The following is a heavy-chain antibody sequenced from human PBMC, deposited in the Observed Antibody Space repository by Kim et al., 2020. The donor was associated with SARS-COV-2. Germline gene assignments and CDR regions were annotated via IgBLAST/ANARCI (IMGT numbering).Heavy chain of an antibody. D-gene: IGHD2-8*02. J-gene: IGHJ6*02. V-gene: IGHV3-23*01. CDR2: ISGSGGST. Sequence: GGSLRLSCAASGFTFSSYAMSWVRQAPGKGLEWVSAISGSGGSTYYADSVKGRFTISRDNSKNTLYLQMNSLRAEDTAVYYCAPRRVLVSERPYYYGMDVWGQGTTVTVSS. CDR1: GFTFSSYA. CDR3: APRRVLVSERPYYYGMDV.